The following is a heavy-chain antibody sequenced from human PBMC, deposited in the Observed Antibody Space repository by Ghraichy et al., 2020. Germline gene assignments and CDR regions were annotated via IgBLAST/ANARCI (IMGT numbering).Heavy chain of an antibody. CDR3: ASCFIAAAGTGYFDY. V-gene: IGHV4-59*01. D-gene: IGHD6-13*01. Sequence: SETLSFTCTVSGGSISSYYWSWIRQPPGKGLEWIGYIYYSGSTNYNPSLKSRVTISVDTSKNQFSLKLSSVTAADTAVYYCASCFIAAAGTGYFDYWGQGTLVTVSS. J-gene: IGHJ4*02. CDR2: IYYSGST. CDR1: GGSISSYY.